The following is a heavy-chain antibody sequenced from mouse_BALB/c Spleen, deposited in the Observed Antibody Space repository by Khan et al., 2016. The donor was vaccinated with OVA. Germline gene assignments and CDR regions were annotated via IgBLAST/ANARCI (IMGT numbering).Heavy chain of an antibody. J-gene: IGHJ1*01. Sequence: EVELVESGGGLVQPGGSRKLSCAASGFTFSSFGMHWVRQAPEKGLEWVAYISSGSSTIYYADTVKGRFTISRDNPKNTLFLQMTSLRSEDTAMYYCATYGWWDWGAGTTVNVSS. CDR1: GFTFSSFG. V-gene: IGHV5-17*02. D-gene: IGHD1-1*01. CDR2: ISSGSSTI. CDR3: ATYGWWD.